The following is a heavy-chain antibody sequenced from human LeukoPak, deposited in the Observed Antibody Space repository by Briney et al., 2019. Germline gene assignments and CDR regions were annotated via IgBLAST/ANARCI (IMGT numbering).Heavy chain of an antibody. CDR1: GFTFSTYE. Sequence: PGGSLRLSCAASGFTFSTYEMNCVRQAPGRGLEWLSYITGSGGKTYYADSVKGRFTISRDNANKLLFLHMNSLRAEDTAVYYCARDLGDYVGYDAFDIWGQGTMVTVSS. CDR2: ITGSGGKT. D-gene: IGHD4-17*01. J-gene: IGHJ3*02. CDR3: ARDLGDYVGYDAFDI. V-gene: IGHV3-48*03.